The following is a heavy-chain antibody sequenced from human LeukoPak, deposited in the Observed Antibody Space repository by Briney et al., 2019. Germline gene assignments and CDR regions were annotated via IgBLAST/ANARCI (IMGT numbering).Heavy chain of an antibody. J-gene: IGHJ3*02. D-gene: IGHD6-13*01. CDR3: AKAMYSSSWFDAFDI. CDR1: GFNFNKYG. CDR2: IRYDGSNK. V-gene: IGHV3-30*02. Sequence: PGGSLRLSCAGSGFNFNKYGIHWVRQAPGKGLEWVAFIRYDGSNKYYADSVKGRFTISRDNSKDTLYLQMNSLRAEDTAVYYCAKAMYSSSWFDAFDIWGQGTMVTVSS.